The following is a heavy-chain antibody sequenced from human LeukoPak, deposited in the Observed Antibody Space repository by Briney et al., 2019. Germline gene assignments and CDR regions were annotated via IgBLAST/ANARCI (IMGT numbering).Heavy chain of an antibody. V-gene: IGHV3-48*03. CDR2: ISSSGSTI. CDR1: GFTFSSYE. Sequence: GGSLRLSCAASGFTFSSYEMNWVRQAPGKGLEWVSYISSSGSTIYYADSVKGRFTISRDNAKNSLYLQMNSLRAEDTAVYYCARDRGVIVGAHYYYYMDVWGKGTTVTISS. D-gene: IGHD1-26*01. CDR3: ARDRGVIVGAHYYYYMDV. J-gene: IGHJ6*03.